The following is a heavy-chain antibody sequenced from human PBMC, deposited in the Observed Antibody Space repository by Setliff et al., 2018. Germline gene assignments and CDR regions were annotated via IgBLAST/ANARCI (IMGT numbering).Heavy chain of an antibody. J-gene: IGHJ4*02. CDR2: INHSGST. V-gene: IGHV4-34*01. Sequence: SETLSLTCAVYGGSFSGYYWNWIRQPPGKGLEWVGEINHSGSTNYNPSLKSRVTISVDTSKNQFSLRLTSVTAADTAVYYCAREYYYARSRNFDYWGQGTPVTVSS. CDR3: AREYYYARSRNFDY. D-gene: IGHD3-22*01. CDR1: GGSFSGYY.